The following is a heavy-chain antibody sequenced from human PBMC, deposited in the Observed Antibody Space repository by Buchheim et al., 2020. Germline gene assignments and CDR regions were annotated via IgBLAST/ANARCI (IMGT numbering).Heavy chain of an antibody. CDR1: GGSVSSGSYY. V-gene: IGHV4-61*01. D-gene: IGHD3-3*01. CDR3: ARVAGIYDFWSGYMGYYYGMDV. Sequence: QVQLQESGPGLVKPSETLSLTCTVSGGSVSSGSYYWSWIRQPPGKGLEWIGYIYYSGSTNYNPSLKSRVTISVDTSKNQFSLKLSSVTAADTAVYYCARVAGIYDFWSGYMGYYYGMDVWGQGTT. J-gene: IGHJ6*02. CDR2: IYYSGST.